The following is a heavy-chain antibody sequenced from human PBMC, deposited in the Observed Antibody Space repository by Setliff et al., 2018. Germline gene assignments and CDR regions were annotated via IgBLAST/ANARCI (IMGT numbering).Heavy chain of an antibody. CDR1: GGTFRSYG. CDR2: TIPSFGST. J-gene: IGHJ6*03. CDR3: AREGVDTRSSTDYRYYMDV. D-gene: IGHD5-18*01. V-gene: IGHV1-69*05. Sequence: SVKVSCKASGGTFRSYGISWVRQAPGQGLEWMGGTIPSFGSTDYSQKFQGRVTIITDESTSTAYMELSSLTSADTAVYYCAREGVDTRSSTDYRYYMDVWGKGTTVTVSS.